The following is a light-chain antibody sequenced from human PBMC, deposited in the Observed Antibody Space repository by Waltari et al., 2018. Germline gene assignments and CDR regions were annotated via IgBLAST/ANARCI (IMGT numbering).Light chain of an antibody. V-gene: IGKV3-11*01. CDR2: DVS. CDR1: QSVRSY. Sequence: EIVMTQSPANLSVSAGESATLSCRASQSVRSYLASYHQKLGQAPSLLIYDVSNRATGIPAGFSGSGSGTDFTLIISSLEPEDFAVSYCQQRNNWPLTFGGGTKVEIK. J-gene: IGKJ4*01. CDR3: QQRNNWPLT.